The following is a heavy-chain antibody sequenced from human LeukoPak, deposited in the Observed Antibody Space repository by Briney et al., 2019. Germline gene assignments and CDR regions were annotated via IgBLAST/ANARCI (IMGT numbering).Heavy chain of an antibody. Sequence: SETLSLTCTVSGGSISSSSYYWGWIRQATGKGLEWIGSIYYSGSTYYNPSLKSRVTISVDTSKNQFSLQLNSVTPEDTAVYYCARVGIWFGEFHDAFDIWGQGTMVTVSS. D-gene: IGHD3-10*01. CDR3: ARVGIWFGEFHDAFDI. V-gene: IGHV4-39*01. CDR1: GGSISSSSYY. J-gene: IGHJ3*02. CDR2: IYYSGST.